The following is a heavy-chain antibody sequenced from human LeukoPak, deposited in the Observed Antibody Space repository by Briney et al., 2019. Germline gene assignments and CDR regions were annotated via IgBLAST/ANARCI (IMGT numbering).Heavy chain of an antibody. Sequence: GGSLRLSCAGSGFIFNNYAMHWVRQPPGKGLEWVSGISWNSGTIDYADSVRGRFTISRDNAKNSLYLQMDSLRVEDTAFYYCAKDNRRHYTSGPNPDSLHWGQGTLVTVSS. CDR1: GFIFNNYA. CDR3: AKDNRRHYTSGPNPDSLH. J-gene: IGHJ4*02. CDR2: ISWNSGTI. D-gene: IGHD6-19*01. V-gene: IGHV3-9*01.